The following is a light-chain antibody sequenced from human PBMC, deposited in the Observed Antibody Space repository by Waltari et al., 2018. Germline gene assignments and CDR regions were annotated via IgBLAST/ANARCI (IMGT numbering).Light chain of an antibody. J-gene: IGKJ1*01. Sequence: DIVMTQSPDSLAVSLGERASINCKSSQSVLYRSNNKNYLAWYQQKPGQTPKHLIYWASTRESGVPDRFSGSGSGTDFSRTISSLQAEDVAVYYCQQYYSTLRTFGQGTKVEIK. CDR2: WAS. CDR1: QSVLYRSNNKNY. V-gene: IGKV4-1*01. CDR3: QQYYSTLRT.